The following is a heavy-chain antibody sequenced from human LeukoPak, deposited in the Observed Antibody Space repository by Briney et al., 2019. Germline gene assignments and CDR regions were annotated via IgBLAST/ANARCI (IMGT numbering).Heavy chain of an antibody. J-gene: IGHJ5*02. D-gene: IGHD3-16*01. V-gene: IGHV3-11*01. CDR3: ARDRQFRLHDP. Sequence: PGGSLRLSCTAYGFTFSDYYMSWIRQAPGKGVEWLAYISVSGSSVSYVDSVKGRFTISRDNAKNSVYLQIDSLRAEDTAMYYCARDRQFRLHDPWGQGILVTGSS. CDR2: ISVSGSSV. CDR1: GFTFSDYY.